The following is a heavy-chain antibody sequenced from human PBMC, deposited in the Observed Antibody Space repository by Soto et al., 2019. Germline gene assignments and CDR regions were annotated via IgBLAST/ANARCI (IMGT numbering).Heavy chain of an antibody. V-gene: IGHV3-11*01. Sequence: QMQLVESGGGLVKPGGSLRLSCAASTFTFTDSRFTFSDYYINWIRQGPGKGLEWLATISSSGTTTFYAESVKGRFTMSRDNAQNSVFLQMNSLGDDDTAVYYCARGDLRFLQGIDSWGQGPLVTVSS. D-gene: IGHD3-3*01. J-gene: IGHJ5*01. CDR2: ISSSGTTT. CDR1: TFTFTDSRFTFSDYY. CDR3: ARGDLRFLQGIDS.